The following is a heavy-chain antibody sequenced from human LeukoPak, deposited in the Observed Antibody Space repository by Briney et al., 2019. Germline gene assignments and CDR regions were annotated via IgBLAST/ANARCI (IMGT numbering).Heavy chain of an antibody. J-gene: IGHJ4*02. D-gene: IGHD3-22*01. CDR1: GFTFSSYA. CDR2: ISGSGGST. V-gene: IGHV3-23*01. Sequence: GGSLRLSCAASGFTFSSYARSWVRQAPGKGLEWVSAISGSGGSTYYADSVKGRFTISRDNSKNTLYLQMNSLRAEDTAVYYCATYDSSGYYPYYFDYWGQGTLVTVSS. CDR3: ATYDSSGYYPYYFDY.